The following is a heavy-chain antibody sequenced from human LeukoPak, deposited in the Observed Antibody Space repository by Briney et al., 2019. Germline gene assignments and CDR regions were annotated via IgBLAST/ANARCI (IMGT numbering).Heavy chain of an antibody. Sequence: ASVKVSCKASGYTFTSYGISWVRQAPGQGLEWMGWISAYNGNTNYAQKLQGRVTMTTDTSTSTAYMELRSLRSDDTAVYYCARDTYCSGGSCYFGWFDPWGQGTLDTVSS. V-gene: IGHV1-18*01. D-gene: IGHD2-15*01. CDR2: ISAYNGNT. CDR1: GYTFTSYG. J-gene: IGHJ5*02. CDR3: ARDTYCSGGSCYFGWFDP.